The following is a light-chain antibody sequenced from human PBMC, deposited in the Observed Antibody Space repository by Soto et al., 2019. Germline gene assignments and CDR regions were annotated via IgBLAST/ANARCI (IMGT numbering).Light chain of an antibody. CDR1: ASDVGGYNY. CDR2: DVS. CDR3: SSYTARNINV. J-gene: IGLJ1*01. V-gene: IGLV2-14*01. Sequence: QSALTQPASVSGSPGQSITISCTGTASDVGGYNYVSWYQQYPGKAPKLMIHDVSNRPSGVSDRFSGSKSGNTASLTISGLQAEDEADYYCSSYTARNINVFGSGTKLTFL.